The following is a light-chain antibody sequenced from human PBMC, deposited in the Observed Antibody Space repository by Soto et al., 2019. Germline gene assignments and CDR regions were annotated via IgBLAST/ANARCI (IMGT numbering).Light chain of an antibody. CDR3: QQSYSTRYT. J-gene: IGKJ2*01. V-gene: IGKV1-39*01. CDR2: ASS. CDR1: QSISSY. Sequence: DIQMTQSPSSLSVSVGDRVTITCRASQSISSYLNWYQQKPGKAPKLLIYASSNLQSGVPSRFSGSGSGTALTLPISSRQPEDFATYYGQQSYSTRYTVGQGTKQEIK.